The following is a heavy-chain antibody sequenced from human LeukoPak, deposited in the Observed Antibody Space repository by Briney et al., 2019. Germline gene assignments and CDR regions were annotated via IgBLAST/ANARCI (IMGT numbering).Heavy chain of an antibody. Sequence: GGSLRLSCAASGFSFNNYRMSWVRQAPGKGLEWVANIKQDGSEKHYVDSAKGRFTVSRDTSKNTLYLQMNSLRVEDTAVYYCARGIIDWGQGTLVTVSS. CDR3: ARGIID. V-gene: IGHV3-7*03. J-gene: IGHJ4*02. CDR2: IKQDGSEK. D-gene: IGHD2/OR15-2a*01. CDR1: GFSFNNYR.